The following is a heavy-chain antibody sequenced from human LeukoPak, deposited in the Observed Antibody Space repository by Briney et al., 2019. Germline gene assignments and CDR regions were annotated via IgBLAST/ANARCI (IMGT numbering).Heavy chain of an antibody. CDR1: GGSISSYY. CDR2: IYYSGST. CDR3: ARHHLYSSSSP. V-gene: IGHV4-59*08. J-gene: IGHJ5*02. Sequence: PSETLSLTCTVSGGSISSYYWSWIRQPPGKGLEWIGYIYYSGSTNYNPSLKSRVTISVDTSKNQFSLKLSSVTAADTAVYYCARHHLYSSSSPWGQGTLVTVSS. D-gene: IGHD6-13*01.